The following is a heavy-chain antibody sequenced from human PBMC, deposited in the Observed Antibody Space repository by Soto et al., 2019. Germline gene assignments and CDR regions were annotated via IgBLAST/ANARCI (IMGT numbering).Heavy chain of an antibody. J-gene: IGHJ6*02. V-gene: IGHV3-30*18. CDR3: AKDGVGEQQLVPYV. CDR1: GFTFSSYG. CDR2: ISYDGSNK. D-gene: IGHD6-13*01. Sequence: GGSLRLSCAASGFTFSSYGMHWVRQAPGKGLEWVAVISYDGSNKYYADSVKGRFTISRDNSKNTLYLQMNSLRAEDTAVYYCAKDGVGEQQLVPYVWGQGTTVTVSS.